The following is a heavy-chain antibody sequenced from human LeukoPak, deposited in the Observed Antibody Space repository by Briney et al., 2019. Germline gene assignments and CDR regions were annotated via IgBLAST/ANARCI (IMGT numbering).Heavy chain of an antibody. CDR1: GFTFSRYS. D-gene: IGHD6-19*01. Sequence: PGGSLRLSCAASGFTFSRYSMYWVRQAPGKGLEWVSSISSSSSYIYYADSVKGRFTISRDNAKNSLYLQMNSLRAEDTAVYYCARDYSSGWYTFDYWGQGTLVTVSS. J-gene: IGHJ4*02. V-gene: IGHV3-21*01. CDR3: ARDYSSGWYTFDY. CDR2: ISSSSSYI.